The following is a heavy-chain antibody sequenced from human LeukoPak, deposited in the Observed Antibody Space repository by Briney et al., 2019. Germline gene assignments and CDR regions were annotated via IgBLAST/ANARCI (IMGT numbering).Heavy chain of an antibody. CDR2: TSGSGSST. CDR3: ARTSGYSSSWFFDY. Sequence: GGSLRLSCAASGFTFSSYGMYWVRQAPGKGLEWVSATSGSGSSTYYIDSVKGRFIISRDNSKNTLFLQMNSLRAEDTALYFCARTSGYSSSWFFDYWGQGNLVTVSS. V-gene: IGHV3-23*01. CDR1: GFTFSSYG. J-gene: IGHJ4*02. D-gene: IGHD6-13*01.